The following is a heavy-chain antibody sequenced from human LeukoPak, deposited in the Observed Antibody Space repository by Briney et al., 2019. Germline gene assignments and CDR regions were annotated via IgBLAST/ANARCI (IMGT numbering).Heavy chain of an antibody. J-gene: IGHJ4*02. D-gene: IGHD3-10*01. CDR1: GGSISSGGYS. Sequence: SQTLSLTCAVSGGSISSGGYSWRWIRQPPGKGLEWIGDIYHSGSTYYNPSLKSRVTTSVDRSKNQFSLKLSSVTAADTAVYYCARGPMVRGVTSPYYFDYWGQGTLVTVSS. CDR3: ARGPMVRGVTSPYYFDY. V-gene: IGHV4-30-2*01. CDR2: IYHSGST.